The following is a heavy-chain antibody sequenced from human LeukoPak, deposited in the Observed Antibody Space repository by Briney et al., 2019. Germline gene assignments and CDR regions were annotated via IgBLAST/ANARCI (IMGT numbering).Heavy chain of an antibody. CDR3: TRSRGPGDYFDY. CDR1: GFTFGDYA. CDR2: IRSKAYGGTT. J-gene: IGHJ4*02. V-gene: IGHV3-49*04. Sequence: PGGSLRLSCTASGFTFGDYAMSWVRQAPGRGLEWVGFIRSKAYGGTTEYAASVKGRFTISRDDSKSIAYLQMNSLKTEDTAVYYCTRSRGPGDYFDYWGQGTLVTVSS. D-gene: IGHD1-26*01.